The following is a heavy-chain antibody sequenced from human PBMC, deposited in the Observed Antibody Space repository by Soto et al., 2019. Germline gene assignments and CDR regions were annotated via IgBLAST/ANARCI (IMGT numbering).Heavy chain of an antibody. CDR3: AQGITGNDFDY. D-gene: IGHD1-20*01. J-gene: IGHJ4*02. V-gene: IGHV4-61*01. CDR2: IYYSGST. CDR1: GGSVSSGSYY. Sequence: PSETLSLTCTVSGGSVSSGSYYWSWIRQPPGKGLEWIGYIYYSGSTNYNPSLKSRVTISVDTSKNQFSLKLSSVTAADTAVYYCAQGITGNDFDYWGQGTLVTVSS.